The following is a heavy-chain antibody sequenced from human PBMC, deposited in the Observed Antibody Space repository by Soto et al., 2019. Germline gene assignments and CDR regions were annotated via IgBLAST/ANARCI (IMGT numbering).Heavy chain of an antibody. V-gene: IGHV3-23*01. D-gene: IGHD6-19*01. CDR3: AKLTQWLVTDLNDY. CDR2: ISGSGGST. CDR1: GLPFGGYP. Sequence: EVQLLESGGGWYKPGGSLGSPFAAPGLPFGGYPMAGFRQPQGRGWGWVSAISGSGGSTYYADSVKGRFTISRDNSKNTLYLQMNSLRAEDTAVYYCAKLTQWLVTDLNDYWGQGTLVTVSS. J-gene: IGHJ4*02.